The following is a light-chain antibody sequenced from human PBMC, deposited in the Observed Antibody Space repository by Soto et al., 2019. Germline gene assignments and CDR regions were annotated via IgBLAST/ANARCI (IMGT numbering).Light chain of an antibody. J-gene: IGKJ4*01. CDR1: QTISIW. CDR2: QAS. V-gene: IGKV1-5*03. Sequence: DIQMAQSPSTLSANVGDRVSITCRASQTISIWLAWYQQKPGKAPNLLIYQASTLETGVPSRFSGSGSGTEFTLTISGLQPDDFATYYCQQYDNYPLTLGGGTKVDSK. CDR3: QQYDNYPLT.